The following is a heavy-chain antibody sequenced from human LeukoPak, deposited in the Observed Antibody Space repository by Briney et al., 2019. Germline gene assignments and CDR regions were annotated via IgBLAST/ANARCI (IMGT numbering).Heavy chain of an antibody. V-gene: IGHV3-74*01. CDR2: INSDGSTT. J-gene: IGHJ4*02. CDR3: ARGYYSASRIDY. CDR1: GLXFSSFW. D-gene: IGHD2-2*01. Sequence: GGSLRLSCAASGLXFSSFWIHWVRRAPGKGLEWVSRINSDGSTTTYADSVKGRLTISRDNAKNMLYLQMNSLRAEDTAVYYCARGYYSASRIDYWGQGALVTISS.